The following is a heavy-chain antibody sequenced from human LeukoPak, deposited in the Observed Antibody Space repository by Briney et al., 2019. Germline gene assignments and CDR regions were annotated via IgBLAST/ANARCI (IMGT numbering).Heavy chain of an antibody. CDR1: GGSFSGYY. CDR3: ARFGSGWYYFDY. J-gene: IGHJ4*02. Sequence: PSETLSLTCAVYGGSFSGYYWSWIRQPPGKGLEWIGEINHSGDTNYNPSLKSRVTISVDTSKNQFSLKLSSVTAADTAVYYCARFGSGWYYFDYWGQGTLVTVSS. V-gene: IGHV4-34*01. D-gene: IGHD6-19*01. CDR2: INHSGDT.